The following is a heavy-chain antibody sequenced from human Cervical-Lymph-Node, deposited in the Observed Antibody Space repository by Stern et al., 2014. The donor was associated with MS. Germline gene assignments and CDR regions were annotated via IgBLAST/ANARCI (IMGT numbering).Heavy chain of an antibody. CDR2: IIRPVGTA. V-gene: IGHV1-69*06. D-gene: IGHD3-10*01. CDR1: GD. Sequence: VQLVESGADVKKPGSSVRVSCKASGDISGLRQAPGQGLEYMGGIIRPVGTAHYPQRFQGRLTITADKSTNTTYMELSSLRSDDTAIYYCATGAGDNWFDPWGQGTLVSVSS. CDR3: ATGAGDNWFDP. J-gene: IGHJ5*02.